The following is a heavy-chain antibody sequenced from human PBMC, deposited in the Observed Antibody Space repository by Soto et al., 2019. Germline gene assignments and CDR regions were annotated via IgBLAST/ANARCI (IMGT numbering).Heavy chain of an antibody. V-gene: IGHV3-23*01. D-gene: IGHD3-10*01. Sequence: GGSLRLSCAASGFTFSSYAMSWVRQAPGKGLEWVSAISGSGGSTYYADSVKGRFTISRDNSKNTLYLQMNSLRAEDTAVYYFAKDLRFGHYHFDYWGKGTLVTVSS. CDR2: ISGSGGST. CDR1: GFTFSSYA. J-gene: IGHJ4*02. CDR3: AKDLRFGHYHFDY.